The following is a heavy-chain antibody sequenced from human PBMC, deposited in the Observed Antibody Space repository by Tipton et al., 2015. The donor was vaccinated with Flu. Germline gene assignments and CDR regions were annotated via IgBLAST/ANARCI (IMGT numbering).Heavy chain of an antibody. Sequence: SLRLSCAASGFTFSSYWMSWVRQAPGKGLEWVANIKQDGSVKYYVDSVKGRFTISRDNAKKSLSLQMNSLRAEDTAVYYCAAFCGGDCYIINYWGQGTLVTVSS. D-gene: IGHD2-21*01. CDR3: AAFCGGDCYIINY. CDR2: IKQDGSVK. CDR1: GFTFSSYW. J-gene: IGHJ4*02. V-gene: IGHV3-7*03.